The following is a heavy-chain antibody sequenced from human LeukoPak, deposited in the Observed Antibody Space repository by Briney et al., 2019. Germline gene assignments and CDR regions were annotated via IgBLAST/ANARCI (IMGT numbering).Heavy chain of an antibody. V-gene: IGHV3-33*01. D-gene: IGHD3-10*01. Sequence: PGRSLRLSCAASGFTFSSYGMHWVRQAPGKGLEWVAVIWYDGSNKYYADSVKGRFTISRDNSKNTLYLQMNSLRAEDTAVYYCARARTGDLLARLDYWGQGTLVTVSS. CDR3: ARARTGDLLARLDY. CDR1: GFTFSSYG. J-gene: IGHJ4*02. CDR2: IWYDGSNK.